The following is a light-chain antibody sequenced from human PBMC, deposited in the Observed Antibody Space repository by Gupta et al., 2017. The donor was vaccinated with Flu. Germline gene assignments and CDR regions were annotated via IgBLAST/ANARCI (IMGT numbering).Light chain of an antibody. J-gene: IGLJ2*01. CDR3: YSTDSSGIPL. CDR1: AMPKTY. CDR2: EDN. V-gene: IGLV3-10*01. Sequence: SYELTQPPSVSVSPGQAARITCSGDAMPKTYAYWYQQRSGQAPVLVIYEDNKRPAGIPGRFSSSSSGTMATLTINGAQVEDEGDYYCYSTDSSGIPLFGGGTKLTVL.